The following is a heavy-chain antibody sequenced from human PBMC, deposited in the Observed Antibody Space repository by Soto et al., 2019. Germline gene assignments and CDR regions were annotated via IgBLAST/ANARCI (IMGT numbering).Heavy chain of an antibody. D-gene: IGHD3-10*01. CDR2: ISAYNGNT. V-gene: IGHV1-18*01. Sequence: ASVKVCCKASGYTFTSYGISWVRQAPGQGLEWMGWISAYNGNTNYAQKLQGRVTMTTDTSTSTAYMELRSLRSDDTAVYYCGRLLWFGELLGSYYGMDVWGQGTTVTVSS. CDR1: GYTFTSYG. J-gene: IGHJ6*01. CDR3: GRLLWFGELLGSYYGMDV.